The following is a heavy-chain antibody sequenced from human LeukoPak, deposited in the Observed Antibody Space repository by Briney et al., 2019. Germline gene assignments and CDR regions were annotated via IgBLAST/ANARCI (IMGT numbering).Heavy chain of an antibody. V-gene: IGHV5-51*01. CDR3: ASTFSGYSSGWYWFDP. Sequence: GESLKISCKGSGYSFTSYWIGWVRQMPGKGLEWMGIIYPGDSDTRYSPSFQGQVTISADKSISTAYPQWSSLKASDTAMYYCASTFSGYSSGWYWFDPWGQGTLVTVSS. CDR1: GYSFTSYW. CDR2: IYPGDSDT. J-gene: IGHJ5*02. D-gene: IGHD6-19*01.